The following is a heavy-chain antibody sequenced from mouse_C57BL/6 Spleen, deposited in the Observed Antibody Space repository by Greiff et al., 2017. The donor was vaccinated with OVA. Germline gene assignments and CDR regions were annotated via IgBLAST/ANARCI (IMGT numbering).Heavy chain of an antibody. CDR3: ARGITGMAWFAY. Sequence: QVQLQQPGAELVRPGSSVKLSCKASGYTFTSYWMEWVKQRPGQGLEWIGNIYPSDSETHYNQKFKDKATLTVDKSSSTAYMQLSSLTSVDSAVYYCARGITGMAWFAYWGQGTLVTVSA. D-gene: IGHD4-1*01. V-gene: IGHV1-61*01. CDR2: IYPSDSET. J-gene: IGHJ3*01. CDR1: GYTFTSYW.